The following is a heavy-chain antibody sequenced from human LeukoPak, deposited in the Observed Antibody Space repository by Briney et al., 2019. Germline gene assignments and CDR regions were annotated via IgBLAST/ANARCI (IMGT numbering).Heavy chain of an antibody. CDR2: ISESGRYT. V-gene: IGHV3-23*01. CDR3: AKGPHASTWNNWFDP. D-gene: IGHD6-13*01. CDR1: GFSFSSHA. J-gene: IGHJ5*02. Sequence: GGSLRLSCAASGFSFSSHALSWVRQAPGKGPEWVSAISESGRYTYYADSVKGRFTISRDNSKTTLYLQMNSLRAEDTAIYYCAKGPHASTWNNWFDPWGQGTLVTVSS.